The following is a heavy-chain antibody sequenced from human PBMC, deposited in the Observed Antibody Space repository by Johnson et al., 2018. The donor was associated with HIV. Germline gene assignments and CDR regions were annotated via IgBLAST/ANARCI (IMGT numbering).Heavy chain of an antibody. V-gene: IGHV3-66*01. CDR2: IYAGGTT. D-gene: IGHD5-18*01. J-gene: IGHJ3*01. Sequence: VQLVESGGGVVQSGRSLSLSCAASGFIFSEYAIQWVRQAPGKGLEWVSVIYAGGTTYYADSVKDRFTISRDISKNTLYLQMNSLRTEDTAVYYCARDHYIGIRAFDVWGQGTMVTVSS. CDR3: ARDHYIGIRAFDV. CDR1: GFIFSEYA.